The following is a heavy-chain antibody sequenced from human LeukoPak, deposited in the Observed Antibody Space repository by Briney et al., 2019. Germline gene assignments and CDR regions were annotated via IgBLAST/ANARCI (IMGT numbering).Heavy chain of an antibody. V-gene: IGHV4-61*01. CDR2: IYYSGST. CDR1: GGSVSSGISY. D-gene: IGHD6-19*01. CDR3: ARYSSGWRSFDI. J-gene: IGHJ3*02. Sequence: SETLSLTCSVSGGSVSSGISYWSWIRQPPGKGLEWIGYIYYSGSTNYNPSLKSRVTISVDTSKNQFSLNLSSVTAADTAVYYCARYSSGWRSFDIWGQGTMVTVSS.